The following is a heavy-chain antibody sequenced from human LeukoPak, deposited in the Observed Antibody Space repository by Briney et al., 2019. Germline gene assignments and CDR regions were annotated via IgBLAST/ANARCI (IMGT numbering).Heavy chain of an antibody. Sequence: ASVKVSCKASGYTFTGYYMHWVRQAPGQGLEWMGWINPNSGGTNYAQKFQGRVTMTRDTSISTAYMELSRLRSDDTAVYYCARATFDYYAFDIWGQGTMVTVSS. CDR2: INPNSGGT. CDR1: GYTFTGYY. D-gene: IGHD2/OR15-2a*01. CDR3: ARATFDYYAFDI. V-gene: IGHV1-2*02. J-gene: IGHJ3*02.